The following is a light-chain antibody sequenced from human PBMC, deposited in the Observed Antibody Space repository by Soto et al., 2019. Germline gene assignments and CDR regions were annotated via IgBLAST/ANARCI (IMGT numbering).Light chain of an antibody. CDR2: WAS. Sequence: DIVMTQSPDSLAVSLGGRATINCKSSQSVLYSSNNKNYLAWYQQKPGQPPKLLMYWASTRESGVPDRFSGSGSGTDFTLTISSLQAEDVAVYYCQQYYWNTPWTCGQGTKVEIK. V-gene: IGKV4-1*01. J-gene: IGKJ1*01. CDR1: QSVLYSSNNKNY. CDR3: QQYYWNTPWT.